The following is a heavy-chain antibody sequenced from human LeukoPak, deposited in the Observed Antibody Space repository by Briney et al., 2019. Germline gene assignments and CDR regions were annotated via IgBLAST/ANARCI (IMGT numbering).Heavy chain of an antibody. V-gene: IGHV1-8*01. CDR3: ARDKAGPFDP. J-gene: IGHJ5*02. D-gene: IGHD6-25*01. CDR2: MNPNRGNT. CDR1: GYTFTSYD. Sequence: ASVKVSCKASGYTFTSYDINWVRQATGQGLEWMGWMNPNRGNTGYAQKFQGRVTMTTDTSTSTAYMELRSLRSDDTAVYYCARDKAGPFDPWGQGTLVTVSS.